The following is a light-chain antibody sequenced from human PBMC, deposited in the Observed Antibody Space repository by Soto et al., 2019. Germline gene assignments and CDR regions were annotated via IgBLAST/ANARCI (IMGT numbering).Light chain of an antibody. J-gene: IGKJ4*01. CDR1: QSLNSY. CDR2: KAS. CDR3: QHYNGYPIT. Sequence: DIPMTQSPSTLSASVGDRVTITCRASQSLNSYLAWYQQKPGKAPKLLIYKASSLQSGVPSRFSGSGSGTDFTLTISSLQPDELATYYCQHYNGYPITSGGGTKVEI. V-gene: IGKV1-5*03.